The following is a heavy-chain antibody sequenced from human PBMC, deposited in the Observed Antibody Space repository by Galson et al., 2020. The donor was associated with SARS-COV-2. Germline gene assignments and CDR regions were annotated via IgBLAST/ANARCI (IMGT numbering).Heavy chain of an antibody. J-gene: IGHJ3*01. D-gene: IGHD3-22*01. CDR2: TYPGDPETRYNRNEPEP. CDR1: GYRFTTYW. V-gene: IGHV5-51*01. CDR3: ARRRGSWLEDAFDV. Sequence: GESLKISCKGSGYRFTTYWIAWVRQRPGKGLEWMGITYPGDPETRYNRNEPEPRYSPSFQGQVTISVDKSINTAYIEWTSLEASDTGMYYCARRRGSWLEDAFDVWGQGTMVTVSS.